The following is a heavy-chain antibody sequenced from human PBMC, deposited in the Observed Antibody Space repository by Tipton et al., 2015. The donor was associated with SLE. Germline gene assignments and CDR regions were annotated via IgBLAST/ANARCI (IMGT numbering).Heavy chain of an antibody. D-gene: IGHD4-17*01. CDR1: GASLTGDY. CDR2: AFYTGRT. CDR3: ATIGDSDDYGYFQH. V-gene: IGHV4-59*08. J-gene: IGHJ1*01. Sequence: TLSLTCTVSGASLTGDYWSWIRQPPGKGLEWIGYAFYTGRTSYNSSLMSRVTISIDTSYNQFSLRLTTVTAADTAVYYCATIGDSDDYGYFQHWGQGTLVTVSS.